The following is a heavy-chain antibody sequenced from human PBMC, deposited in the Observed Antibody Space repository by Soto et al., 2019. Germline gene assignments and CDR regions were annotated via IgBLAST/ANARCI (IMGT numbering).Heavy chain of an antibody. CDR1: GYTFTSYG. CDR3: AGDEELAAYSSGWLFDF. Sequence: QVQLVQSGAEVKKPGASVKVSCKASGYTFTSYGISWVRQAPGQGLEWMGWIRAYNGNTNYEQKHQGRVTMTTDTSTSTAYVELRSLRYDATAVYYCAGDEELAAYSSGWLFDFWGQGTLVTVSS. V-gene: IGHV1-18*01. J-gene: IGHJ4*02. CDR2: IRAYNGNT. D-gene: IGHD6-19*01.